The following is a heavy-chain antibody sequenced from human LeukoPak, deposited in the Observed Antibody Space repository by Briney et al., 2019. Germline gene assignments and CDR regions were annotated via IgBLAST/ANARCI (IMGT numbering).Heavy chain of an antibody. CDR3: ARHDWGSGWYRMRAFDI. D-gene: IGHD6-19*01. Sequence: GESLKISCKGSGYSFTSYWIGWVRQMPGKGLEWMGIIYPGDSDTRYSPSFQGQVTISADKSISTAYLQWSSLKASDTAMYYCARHDWGSGWYRMRAFDIWGQGTMVTVSS. V-gene: IGHV5-51*01. J-gene: IGHJ3*02. CDR1: GYSFTSYW. CDR2: IYPGDSDT.